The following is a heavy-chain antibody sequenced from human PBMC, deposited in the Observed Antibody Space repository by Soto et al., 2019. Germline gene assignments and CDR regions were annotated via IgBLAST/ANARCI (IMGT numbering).Heavy chain of an antibody. CDR1: GGSMSSYY. D-gene: IGHD4-4*01. CDR2: VYYSGST. V-gene: IGHV4-59*01. Sequence: QVQLQESGPGLVKPSETLSLTCNVSGGSMSSYYWSWIRQPPGKGLEWLGYVYYSGSTNYNTSLKSRVTISVDTSKNQFSLKLSSVTAADTAVYYCASYANYNHFWGQGTLVTVSS. CDR3: ASYANYNHF. J-gene: IGHJ4*02.